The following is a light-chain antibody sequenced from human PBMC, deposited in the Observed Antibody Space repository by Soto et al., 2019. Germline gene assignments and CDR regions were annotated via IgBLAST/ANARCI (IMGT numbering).Light chain of an antibody. CDR3: QQFNQYMLT. Sequence: DIQMTQSPSTLSASVGDRVTITCRASQSISSWLAWYQQKPGKAPKLLIYDASSLESGVPSRFSGSGSGTEFTLTISSLQPDDFATYYCQQFNQYMLTFGGGTKVEI. CDR2: DAS. CDR1: QSISSW. J-gene: IGKJ4*01. V-gene: IGKV1-5*01.